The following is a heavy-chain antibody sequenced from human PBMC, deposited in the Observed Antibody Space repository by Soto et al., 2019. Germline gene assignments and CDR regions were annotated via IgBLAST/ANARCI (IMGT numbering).Heavy chain of an antibody. V-gene: IGHV4-39*01. Sequence: QLQLQELGPGLVKPSETLSLTCTVSGGSISSSSYYWGWIRQPPGKGLEWIGSIYYSGSTYYNPSLKSRVTISVDTSKNQFSLKLSSVTAADTAVYYCARLGIQNWFDPWGQGTLVTVSS. J-gene: IGHJ5*02. CDR1: GGSISSSSYY. D-gene: IGHD5-18*01. CDR2: IYYSGST. CDR3: ARLGIQNWFDP.